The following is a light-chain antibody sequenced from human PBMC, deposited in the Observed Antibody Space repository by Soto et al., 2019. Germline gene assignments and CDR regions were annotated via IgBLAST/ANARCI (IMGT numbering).Light chain of an antibody. Sequence: QSALTQPPSVSAAPGQKVTISCSGSSSNIGNNYVSWYQQLPGTAPKLLIYENYERPSGIPDRFSGSKSGTSATLGITGLQTGDEADYYCGTWDSSLSVWVFGGGTQLTVL. V-gene: IGLV1-51*02. CDR2: ENY. J-gene: IGLJ3*02. CDR1: SSNIGNNY. CDR3: GTWDSSLSVWV.